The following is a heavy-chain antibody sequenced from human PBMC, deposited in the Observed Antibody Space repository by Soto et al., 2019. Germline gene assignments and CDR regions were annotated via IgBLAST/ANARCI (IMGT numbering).Heavy chain of an antibody. CDR2: IYYSGNT. Sequence: KSSETLSLTCTVSGGSTSSDNYWSWIRQPPGKGLEWIGHIYYSGNTDYNPSLKSRLAISIDTSKNQFSLKLSSVTAADTAVYYCARAGGSRWLQPTHIFDYWGQGTLVTVSS. CDR1: GGSTSSDNY. J-gene: IGHJ4*02. V-gene: IGHV4-30-4*01. CDR3: ARAGGSRWLQPTHIFDY. D-gene: IGHD5-12*01.